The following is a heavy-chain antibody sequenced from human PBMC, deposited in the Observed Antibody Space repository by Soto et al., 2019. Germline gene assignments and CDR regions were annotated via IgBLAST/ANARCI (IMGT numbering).Heavy chain of an antibody. CDR1: GFTFSSYE. J-gene: IGHJ4*02. V-gene: IGHV3-48*03. Sequence: GGSLRLSCAASGFTFSSYEMNWVRQAPGKGLEWVSYISSSGSTIYYADSVKGRFTISRDNAKNSLYLQMNSLRAEDTAVYYCAREGPLYYDILTGYYDYWGQGTLVTVSS. D-gene: IGHD3-9*01. CDR3: AREGPLYYDILTGYYDY. CDR2: ISSSGSTI.